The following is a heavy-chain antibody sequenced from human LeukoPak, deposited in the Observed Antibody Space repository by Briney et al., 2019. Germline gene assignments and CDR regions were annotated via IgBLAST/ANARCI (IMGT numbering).Heavy chain of an antibody. V-gene: IGHV3-7*03. CDR2: INHNGNVN. CDR3: ARGGGLDV. CDR1: GFTFSSYW. Sequence: GGSLRLSCATSGFTFSSYWMNWARQAPGKGLEWVASINHNGNVNYYVDSVKGRLTISRDNAKNSLYLQMSNLRAEDTAVYFCARGGGLDVWGQGATVTVSS. D-gene: IGHD3-16*01. J-gene: IGHJ6*02.